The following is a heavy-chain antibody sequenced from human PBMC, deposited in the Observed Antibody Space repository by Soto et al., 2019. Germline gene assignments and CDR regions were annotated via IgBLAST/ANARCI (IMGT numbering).Heavy chain of an antibody. CDR1: GYIFTYRY. CDR3: ARSALDDDGYHYLDS. CDR2: IIPYNGNT. J-gene: IGHJ5*01. D-gene: IGHD5-18*01. V-gene: IGHV1-45*02. Sequence: ASVKVSCKASGYIFTYRYLYWVRQAPGQALEWMGWIIPYNGNTNYAQKFQDRFSITRESSLSTVYMELRSLRSDDTGMYYCARSALDDDGYHYLDSWGRGTLVTVSS.